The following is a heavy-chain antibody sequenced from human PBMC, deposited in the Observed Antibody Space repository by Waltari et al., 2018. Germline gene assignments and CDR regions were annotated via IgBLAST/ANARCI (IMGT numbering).Heavy chain of an antibody. J-gene: IGHJ4*02. D-gene: IGHD6-6*01. V-gene: IGHV3-23*01. CDR3: AKAKSTATPDKNFDY. CDR1: GFNFSSPA. Sequence: EVHLLESGGGLVQPGGSLRLSCAASGFNFSSPAMTWVRQAPGKGLEWVSGILPSGSTTYYADSVKGRFTIARDNSKYTLYLQMNSLRAEDTAIYYCAKAKSTATPDKNFDYWGQGTRVTVSS. CDR2: ILPSGSTT.